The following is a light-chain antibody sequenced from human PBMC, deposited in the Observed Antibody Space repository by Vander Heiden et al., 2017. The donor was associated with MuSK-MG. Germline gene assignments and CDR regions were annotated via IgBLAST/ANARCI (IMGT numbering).Light chain of an antibody. CDR1: QSVSNN. CDR3: QQYNQWPPWK. J-gene: IGKJ1*01. Sequence: EIVMTQSPATLSVSPGERATLSCRASQSVSNNLAWYQQKPGRAPRLLISGASTRATGIPARFSGSGSGTEFTLTISSLQSEDFAVYYCQQYNQWPPWKVGQGTKVEI. CDR2: GAS. V-gene: IGKV3-15*01.